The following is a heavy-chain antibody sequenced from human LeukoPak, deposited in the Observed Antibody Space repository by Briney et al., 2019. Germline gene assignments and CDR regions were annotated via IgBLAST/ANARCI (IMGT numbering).Heavy chain of an antibody. CDR2: IKEDGSEK. CDR3: ATDEFTLLRYFDWLPRGDDAFDI. V-gene: IGHV3-7*03. J-gene: IGHJ3*02. D-gene: IGHD3-9*01. Sequence: GGSLRLSCAASGFSFSDYWMTWIRQAPGKGLEWVAYIKEDGSEKQYVDSVKGRFTISRDNSKNTLYLQMNSLRAEDTAVYYCATDEFTLLRYFDWLPRGDDAFDIWGQGTMVTVSS. CDR1: GFSFSDYW.